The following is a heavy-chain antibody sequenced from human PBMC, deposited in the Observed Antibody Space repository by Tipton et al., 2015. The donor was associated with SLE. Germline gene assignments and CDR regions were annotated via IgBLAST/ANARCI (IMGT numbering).Heavy chain of an antibody. CDR2: FSYSAPT. CDR3: ARASIAVAENDAFDI. V-gene: IGHV4-59*08. CDR1: GGSISSRN. Sequence: TLSLTCTVSGGSISSRNWSWIRQPPGKGLEWIGHFSYSAPTYNPSLKSRVTISIDTSKNQFSLKLSSVTAADTAVYYCARASIAVAENDAFDIWGQGTMVTVSS. D-gene: IGHD6-19*01. J-gene: IGHJ3*02.